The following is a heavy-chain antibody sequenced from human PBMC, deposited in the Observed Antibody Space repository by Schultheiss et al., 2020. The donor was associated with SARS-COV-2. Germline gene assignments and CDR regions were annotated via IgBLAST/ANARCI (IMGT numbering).Heavy chain of an antibody. Sequence: SVKVSCKASGGTFSSYAISWVRQSPGQGLEWMGGIIPIFGTANYAQKFQGRVTITADEYTSTAYMELSSLRSEDTAVYYCAKSRIMATYYYYGMDVWGQGTTVTVSS. V-gene: IGHV1-69*13. CDR3: AKSRIMATYYYYGMDV. D-gene: IGHD2-8*01. CDR2: IIPIFGTA. J-gene: IGHJ6*02. CDR1: GGTFSSYA.